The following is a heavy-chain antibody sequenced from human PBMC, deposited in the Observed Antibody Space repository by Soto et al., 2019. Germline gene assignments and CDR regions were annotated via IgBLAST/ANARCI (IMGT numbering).Heavy chain of an antibody. D-gene: IGHD2-15*01. Sequence: QVQLVESGGGVVQPGRSLRLSCAASGFTFSSYGMHWVRQAPGKGLEWVAVIWYDGSNKYYADSVKGRFTISRDNSKNTLDLQMNSLRGEDTAVYYCARELVPTQVDYYYYGMDVWGQGTTVTVSS. CDR1: GFTFSSYG. V-gene: IGHV3-33*01. CDR3: ARELVPTQVDYYYYGMDV. CDR2: IWYDGSNK. J-gene: IGHJ6*02.